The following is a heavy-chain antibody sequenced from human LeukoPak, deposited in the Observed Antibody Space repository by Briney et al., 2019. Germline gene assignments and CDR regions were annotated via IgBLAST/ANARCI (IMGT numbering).Heavy chain of an antibody. CDR1: GGSISSYY. Sequence: KPSETLSLTCTVSGGSISSYYWSWIRQPPGKGLEWIGYIYYSGSTNYNPSLKSRVTISVDTSKNQFSLKLSSVTAADTAVYYCARVRLLWFGELEGPVFDYWGQGTLVTVSS. V-gene: IGHV4-59*01. J-gene: IGHJ4*02. D-gene: IGHD3-10*01. CDR3: ARVRLLWFGELEGPVFDY. CDR2: IYYSGST.